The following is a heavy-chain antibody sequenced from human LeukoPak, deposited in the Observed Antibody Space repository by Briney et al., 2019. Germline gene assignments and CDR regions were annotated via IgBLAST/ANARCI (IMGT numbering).Heavy chain of an antibody. D-gene: IGHD1-26*01. CDR1: GGTFSSYA. CDR3: ARGSGSYYRQDAFEI. Sequence: ASVKVSCKASGGTFSSYAISWVRQAPGQGLEWMGWINPNSGGTNYAQKFQGRVTMTRDTSISTAYMELSRLRSDDTAVYYCARGSGSYYRQDAFEIWGQGTMVTVSS. CDR2: INPNSGGT. V-gene: IGHV1-2*02. J-gene: IGHJ3*02.